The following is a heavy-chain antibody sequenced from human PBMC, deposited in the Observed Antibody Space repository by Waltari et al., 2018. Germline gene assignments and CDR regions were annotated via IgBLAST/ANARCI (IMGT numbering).Heavy chain of an antibody. CDR3: ARDREGVAGDY. CDR2: IYYSGST. V-gene: IGHV4-39*02. Sequence: QLQLQESGPGLVKPSETLSLTCPVSGGSISSSSYYGGWIRQPPGKGLEWIGSIYYSGSTYYNPSLKSRVTISVDTSKNQFSLKLSSVTAADTAVYYCARDREGVAGDYWGQGTLVTVSS. J-gene: IGHJ4*02. CDR1: GGSISSSSYY. D-gene: IGHD6-19*01.